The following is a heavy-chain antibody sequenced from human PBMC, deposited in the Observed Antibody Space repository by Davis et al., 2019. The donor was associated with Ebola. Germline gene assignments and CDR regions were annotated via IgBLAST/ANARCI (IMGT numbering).Heavy chain of an antibody. D-gene: IGHD4-17*01. J-gene: IGHJ5*02. CDR3: AGGYGDYGWFDP. Sequence: SETLSLTCTVSGGSISSYYWSWIRQPPGKGLEWIGYIYYSGSTNYNPSLKSRVTISVDTSKNQFSLKLSSVTAADTAVYYCAGGYGDYGWFDPWGQGTLVTVSS. V-gene: IGHV4-59*01. CDR2: IYYSGST. CDR1: GGSISSYY.